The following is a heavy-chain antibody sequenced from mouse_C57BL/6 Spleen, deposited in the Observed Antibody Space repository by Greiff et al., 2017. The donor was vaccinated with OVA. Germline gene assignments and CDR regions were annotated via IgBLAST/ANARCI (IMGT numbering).Heavy chain of an antibody. J-gene: IGHJ2*01. CDR3: ARERIKGYFDY. V-gene: IGHV1-54*01. CDR1: GYAFTNYL. Sequence: VQLQQSGAELVRPGTSVKVSCKASGYAFTNYLIEWVKQRPGQGLEWIGVINPGSGGTNYNEKFKGKATLTADKSSSTAYMQLSSLTSEDSAVYFCARERIKGYFDYWGQGTTLTVSS. D-gene: IGHD2-4*01. CDR2: INPGSGGT.